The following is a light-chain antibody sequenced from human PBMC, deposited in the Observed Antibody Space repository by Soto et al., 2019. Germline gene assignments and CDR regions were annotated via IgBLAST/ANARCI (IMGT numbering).Light chain of an antibody. CDR3: HKYTHAPT. V-gene: IGKV1-27*01. J-gene: IGKJ4*01. CDR2: AAS. CDR1: QGISNY. Sequence: DIQMTQSPSSLSASVGDRVTITCRASQGISNYLGWYQQKPGKVPELLIYAASTLQSGVPSRFSDSGSGTDFSRTISSLQPEDVATYYCHKYTHAPTCGGGTKVEIK.